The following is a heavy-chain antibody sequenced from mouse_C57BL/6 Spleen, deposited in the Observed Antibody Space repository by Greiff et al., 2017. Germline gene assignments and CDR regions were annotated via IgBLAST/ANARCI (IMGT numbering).Heavy chain of an antibody. V-gene: IGHV7-1*01. CDR3: ARGYDYDGGYFDV. CDR2: SRNKANDYTT. D-gene: IGHD2-4*01. Sequence: EVNVVESGGGLVQSGRSLRLSCATSGFTFSDFYMEWVRQAPGKGLEWIAASRNKANDYTTEYSASVKGRFIVSRDTSQSILYLQMNALRAEDTAIYYCARGYDYDGGYFDVWGTGTTVTVSS. CDR1: GFTFSDFY. J-gene: IGHJ1*03.